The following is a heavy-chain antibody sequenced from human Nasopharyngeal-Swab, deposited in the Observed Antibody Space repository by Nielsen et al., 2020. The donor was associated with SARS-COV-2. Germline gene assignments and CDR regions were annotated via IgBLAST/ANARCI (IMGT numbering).Heavy chain of an antibody. V-gene: IGHV3-21*01. J-gene: IGHJ4*02. D-gene: IGHD3-16*02. CDR2: ISSSSSYI. Sequence: GESLKISCAASGFTFSSYSMNWVRQAPGKGLEWVSSISSSSSYIYYADSVKGRFTISRDNAKNSLYLQMNSLRAEDTAVYYCARDKRLSGVISLDYWGQGTLVTVSS. CDR3: ARDKRLSGVISLDY. CDR1: GFTFSSYS.